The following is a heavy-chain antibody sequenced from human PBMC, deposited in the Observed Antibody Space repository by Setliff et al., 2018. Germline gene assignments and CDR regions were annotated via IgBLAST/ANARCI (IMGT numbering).Heavy chain of an antibody. Sequence: PSETLSLTCTVSGGSISSSNYYWGWIRRPPGKGLEWIGNIYYGGSAYYNPSLKSRVTISVDTSKNQFSLKLSSVTAADTAMYYCARILGYCSGGSCYVPYWGQGTLVTVSA. V-gene: IGHV4-39*07. D-gene: IGHD2-15*01. CDR1: GGSISSSNYY. CDR2: IYYGGSA. CDR3: ARILGYCSGGSCYVPY. J-gene: IGHJ4*02.